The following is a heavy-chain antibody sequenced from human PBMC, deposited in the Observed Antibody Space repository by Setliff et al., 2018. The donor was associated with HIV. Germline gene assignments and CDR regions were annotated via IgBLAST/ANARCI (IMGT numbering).Heavy chain of an antibody. J-gene: IGHJ4*02. D-gene: IGHD2-21*02. CDR1: GFSLDTSGVS. CDR2: VDWDDDK. Sequence: SGPTLVNPTQTLTLTCTFSGFSLDTSGVSVSWIRQPPGKALEWLARVDWDDDKYYNPSLKSRLTISKDASKNQVVLTMTNIEPVDTATYFCARGFVVMTSMFDFWGQGTLVTVSS. CDR3: ARGFVVMTSMFDF. V-gene: IGHV2-70*11.